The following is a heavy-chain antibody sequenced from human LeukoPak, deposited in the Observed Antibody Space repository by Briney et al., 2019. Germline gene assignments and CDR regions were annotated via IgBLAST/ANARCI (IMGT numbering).Heavy chain of an antibody. Sequence: SQTLSLTCTVSGGSFSSGDYYWSWIRQPPGKGLEWIGYIYDSGSTYYNPSLKSRVTISVDTSKNQFSLKLRSVTAADTAVYYCDRDLSAAAGSGHWFDPWGQGTLVTVSS. CDR2: IYDSGST. CDR1: GGSFSSGDYY. D-gene: IGHD6-13*01. V-gene: IGHV4-30-4*01. CDR3: DRDLSAAAGSGHWFDP. J-gene: IGHJ5*02.